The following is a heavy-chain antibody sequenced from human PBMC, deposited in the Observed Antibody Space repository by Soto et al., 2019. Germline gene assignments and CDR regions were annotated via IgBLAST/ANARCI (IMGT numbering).Heavy chain of an antibody. Sequence: QVQLQESGPGLVKPSGTLSLTCAVSGGSISSNKWWSWVRQPPGKGLEWIGEIYQSGIGEIYQRGSTNYNPSLKSRVTISVDKSKDQFSLRLTSVTAADTAVYFCVSASAVAGNPLFDYWGQGTLVTVSS. J-gene: IGHJ4*02. V-gene: IGHV4-4*02. CDR1: GGSISSNKW. D-gene: IGHD6-19*01. CDR2: IYQSGIGEIYQRGST. CDR3: VSASAVAGNPLFDY.